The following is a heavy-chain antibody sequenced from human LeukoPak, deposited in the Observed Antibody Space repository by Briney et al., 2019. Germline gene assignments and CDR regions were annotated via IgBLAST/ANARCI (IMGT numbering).Heavy chain of an antibody. CDR2: INPSGGST. CDR1: GFTFSGSA. J-gene: IGHJ4*02. CDR3: AIIAVAAYSFDY. V-gene: IGHV1-46*01. D-gene: IGHD6-19*01. Sequence: GGSLRLSCAASGFTFSGSAMHWVRQAPGQGLEWMGIINPSGGSTSYAQKFQGRVTMTRDTSTSTVYMELSSLRSEDTAVYYCAIIAVAAYSFDYWGQGTLVTVSS.